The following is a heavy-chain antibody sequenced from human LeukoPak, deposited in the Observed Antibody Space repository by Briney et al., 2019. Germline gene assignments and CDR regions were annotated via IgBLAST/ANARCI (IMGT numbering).Heavy chain of an antibody. Sequence: GGSLRLPCVASGFTFSTYWMSWVRQAPGKGLEWVANINQDGSEKYYMDSVKGRFTISRDNAKNSLYLQMNSLRGEDTAVYYCAREQWLVPDYWGQGTLVTVSS. D-gene: IGHD6-19*01. V-gene: IGHV3-7*01. CDR1: GFTFSTYW. CDR2: INQDGSEK. CDR3: AREQWLVPDY. J-gene: IGHJ4*02.